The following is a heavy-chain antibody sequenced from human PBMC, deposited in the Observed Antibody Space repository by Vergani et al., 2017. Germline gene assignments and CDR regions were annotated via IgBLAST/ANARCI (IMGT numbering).Heavy chain of an antibody. CDR3: ARHVYVVPAAMVVLWYYFDY. Sequence: QLQLQESGPGLVKPSETLSLTCTVSGGSISSSSYYWGWIRQPPGKGLEWIGSIYYSGSTYYNPSLKSRVTRSVDTSKNQFSLKLSSVTAADTAVYYCARHVYVVPAAMVVLWYYFDYWGQGTLVTVSS. V-gene: IGHV4-39*01. D-gene: IGHD2-2*01. CDR2: IYYSGST. J-gene: IGHJ4*02. CDR1: GGSISSSSYY.